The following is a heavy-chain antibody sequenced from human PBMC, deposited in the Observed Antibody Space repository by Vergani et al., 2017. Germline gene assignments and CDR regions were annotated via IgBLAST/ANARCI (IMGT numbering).Heavy chain of an antibody. CDR2: IKSDGSIT. CDR3: ARARCIETCYMSNWLDS. Sequence: DVHLAESGGGFFQPGGSLRLSCSASGFSFNSYWMHWVRQVPGKGLLWVSRIKSDGSITAYADSVKGRFTISRDNAQNTLYLQMNSLRVGDTVVYYCARARCIETCYMSNWLDSWGQGTLVTVSS. V-gene: IGHV3-74*03. J-gene: IGHJ5*01. D-gene: IGHD3-16*02. CDR1: GFSFNSYW.